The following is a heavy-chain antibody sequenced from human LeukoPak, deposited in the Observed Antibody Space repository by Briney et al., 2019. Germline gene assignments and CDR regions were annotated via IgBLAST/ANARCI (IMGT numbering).Heavy chain of an antibody. D-gene: IGHD1-20*01. J-gene: IGHJ6*03. CDR2: IYTSGST. CDR1: GGSISSGSYY. CDR3: ARQYNWNAFYYYYYMDV. Sequence: SETLSLTCTVSGGSISSGSYYWSWIRQPAGKGLEWIGRIYTSGSTNYNPSLKSRVTISVDTSKNQFSLKLSSVTAADTAVYYCARQYNWNAFYYYYYMDVWGKGTTVTVSS. V-gene: IGHV4-61*02.